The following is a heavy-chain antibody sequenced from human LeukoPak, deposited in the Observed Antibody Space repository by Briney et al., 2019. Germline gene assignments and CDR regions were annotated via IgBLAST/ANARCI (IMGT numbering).Heavy chain of an antibody. D-gene: IGHD2-15*01. CDR2: IRYDGSNK. Sequence: GGSLRLSCAASGFTFSSYGMHWVRQAPGKGLEWVAFIRYDGSNKYYADSVKGRFTISRDNSKNTLYLQMNSLRAEDTAVYYCASTANPRYCSGGSCYSEPPYYMDVWGKGTTVTISS. J-gene: IGHJ6*03. V-gene: IGHV3-30*02. CDR3: ASTANPRYCSGGSCYSEPPYYMDV. CDR1: GFTFSSYG.